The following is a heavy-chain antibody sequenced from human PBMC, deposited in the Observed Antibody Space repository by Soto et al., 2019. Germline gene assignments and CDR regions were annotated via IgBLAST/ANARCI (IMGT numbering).Heavy chain of an antibody. CDR2: IYYSGST. V-gene: IGHV4-59*08. CDR3: ARHRYSYGVNYFDY. Sequence: SETLSLTCIVSGGSISNYYWSWIRQPPGKGLEWIGYIYYSGSTNYNPSLTSRVTISVDTSKNQFSLKLSSVTAADTAVYYCARHRYSYGVNYFDYWGQGTLVTVSS. J-gene: IGHJ4*02. CDR1: GGSISNYY. D-gene: IGHD5-18*01.